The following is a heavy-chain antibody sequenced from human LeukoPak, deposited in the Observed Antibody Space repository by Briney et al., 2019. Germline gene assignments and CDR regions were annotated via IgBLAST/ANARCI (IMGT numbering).Heavy chain of an antibody. CDR3: AKGPPYYYDSSGYYPSPYYFDY. J-gene: IGHJ4*02. D-gene: IGHD3-22*01. V-gene: IGHV3-23*01. CDR2: ISGGGGST. CDR1: GFTFSSYA. Sequence: GGSLRLSCAASGFTFSSYAMSWVRQAPGKGLEWVSAISGGGGSTYYADSVKGRFTISRDNSKNTLYLQMNSLRAEDTAVYYCAKGPPYYYDSSGYYPSPYYFDYWGQGTLVAVSP.